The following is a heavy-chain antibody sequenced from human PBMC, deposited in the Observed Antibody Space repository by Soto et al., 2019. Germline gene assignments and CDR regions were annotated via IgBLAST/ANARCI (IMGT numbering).Heavy chain of an antibody. Sequence: ASVKVSCKASGYSFTGLDINWVRQTTGQGLEWMGWMEPSSGRTGYAQKFQGRVTMTRDTSINTAYMELSSLTSDDTAFYYCAGGVTEGVDYWGQGNPVPVSP. CDR1: GYSFTGLD. V-gene: IGHV1-8*01. CDR2: MEPSSGRT. J-gene: IGHJ4*02. CDR3: AGGVTEGVDY. D-gene: IGHD1-26*01.